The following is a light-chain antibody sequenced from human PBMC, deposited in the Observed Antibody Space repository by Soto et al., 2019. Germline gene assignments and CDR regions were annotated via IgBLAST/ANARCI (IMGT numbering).Light chain of an antibody. V-gene: IGKV1-5*03. CDR2: KAS. Sequence: DIQMTQSPSALSASVGDRVTITCRASQSISSRLAWYQQKPGKAPKLLIYKASTLESGVPSRFSGSGSGTEFTLTISSLQPDDFATYYCQQYETYVTFGPGTKVDIK. CDR1: QSISSR. CDR3: QQYETYVT. J-gene: IGKJ3*01.